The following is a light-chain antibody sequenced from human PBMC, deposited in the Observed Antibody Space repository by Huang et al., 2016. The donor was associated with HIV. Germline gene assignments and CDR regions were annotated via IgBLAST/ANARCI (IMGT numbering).Light chain of an antibody. CDR1: QSVSNY. V-gene: IGKV3-15*01. CDR3: QHYNNWPPIT. J-gene: IGKJ5*01. CDR2: DAS. Sequence: EIVMTQSPATLSVSPGERATLSCRASQSVSNYLAWYQQKPGQAPRLLIYDASTRATCVPARFSGSGSGTDFTLTISSLQSEDFAVYYCQHYNNWPPITFGQGTRLEMK.